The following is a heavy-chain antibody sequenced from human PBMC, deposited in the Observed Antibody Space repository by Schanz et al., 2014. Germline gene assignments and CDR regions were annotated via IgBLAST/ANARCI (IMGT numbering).Heavy chain of an antibody. V-gene: IGHV3-11*05. CDR2: ISDSGTYT. CDR3: ARKVVATIGGYYDN. CDR1: GFVFGDYY. J-gene: IGHJ4*02. D-gene: IGHD5-12*01. Sequence: VQVVQSGGGLVKPGGSLRLSCAASGFVFGDYYMTWIRQAPGKGLEWLSYISDSGTYTNYADSVKGRFTISRDNAENTLFLQMNSLRAEDTAVYYCARKVVATIGGYYDNWGQGTLVAVSS.